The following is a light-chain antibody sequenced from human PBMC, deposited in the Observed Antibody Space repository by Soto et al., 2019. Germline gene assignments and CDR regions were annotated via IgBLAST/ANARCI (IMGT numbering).Light chain of an antibody. CDR3: QQYNGYPWT. J-gene: IGKJ1*01. CDR1: QSISSW. Sequence: DIQMTQSPSTLSASVVDRVTITCRASQSISSWLAWYQQKPGKAPKLLIYKASSLESGVPSKFSGSGSGTEFTLTISSMQPDDFATYYCQQYNGYPWTFGQGTKVEIK. V-gene: IGKV1-5*03. CDR2: KAS.